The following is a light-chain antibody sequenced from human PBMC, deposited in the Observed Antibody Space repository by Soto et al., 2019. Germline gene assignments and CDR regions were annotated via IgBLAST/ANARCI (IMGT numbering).Light chain of an antibody. CDR2: GAN. V-gene: IGLV1-40*01. Sequence: QSVLTQPPSVSGAPGQRVAISCTGTSSNFGAGYDVHWYQQLPGTAPKLLIYSDIFGANNRPSGVPDRFSGSQSGTSASLVITGVQSEDEGDYYCATWDDSLYVVFGGGTKLTVL. J-gene: IGLJ2*01. CDR3: ATWDDSLYVV. CDR1: SSNFGAGYD.